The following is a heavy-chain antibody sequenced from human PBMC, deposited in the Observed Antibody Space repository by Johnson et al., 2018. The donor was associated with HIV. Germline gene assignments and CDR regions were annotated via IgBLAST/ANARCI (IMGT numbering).Heavy chain of an antibody. CDR3: ARDRYCSGGSCYLRSRADAFDI. Sequence: QVHLVESGGGVVQPGRSLRLSCAASGFTFSDYYMSWIRQAPGKGLEWVSYISSSGSTIYYADSVKGRFTISRDNAKNSLYLQMNSLRAEDTAVYYCARDRYCSGGSCYLRSRADAFDIWGQGTMVTVSS. D-gene: IGHD2-15*01. V-gene: IGHV3-11*04. CDR2: ISSSGSTI. J-gene: IGHJ3*02. CDR1: GFTFSDYY.